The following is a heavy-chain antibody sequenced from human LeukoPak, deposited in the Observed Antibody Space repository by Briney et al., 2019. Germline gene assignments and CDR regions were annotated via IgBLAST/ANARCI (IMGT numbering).Heavy chain of an antibody. Sequence: SETLSLTCTVSVGPLSISSYFGGWIRQPPGKGLEWNGSIYYSGSTYYNPSLKSRVTISVDTSKNQFSLKLSSVTAADTAVYYCASEFMVRGVIIDSWGQGTLVTVSS. CDR3: ASEFMVRGVIIDS. CDR2: IYYSGST. V-gene: IGHV4-39*01. J-gene: IGHJ4*02. CDR1: VGPLSISSYF. D-gene: IGHD3-10*01.